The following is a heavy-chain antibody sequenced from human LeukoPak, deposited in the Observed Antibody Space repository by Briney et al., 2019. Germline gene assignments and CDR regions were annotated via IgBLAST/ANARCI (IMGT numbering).Heavy chain of an antibody. V-gene: IGHV3-7*05. CDR3: AREYYGSGSYYNVGY. D-gene: IGHD3-10*01. CDR2: IKEDGTVK. Sequence: GGSLRLSCAASGFTFSRYWMSWVRQAPGKGLEWVANIKEDGTVKYYVESVKGRFTISRDNAKNSLYLQMNSLRAEDTALYYCAREYYGSGSYYNVGYWGQGTLVTVSS. CDR1: GFTFSRYW. J-gene: IGHJ4*02.